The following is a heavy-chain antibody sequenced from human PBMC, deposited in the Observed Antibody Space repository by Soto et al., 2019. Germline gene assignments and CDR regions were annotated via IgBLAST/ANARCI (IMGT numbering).Heavy chain of an antibody. CDR3: VKQAHGLDGVAFDY. CDR2: VSTSGRST. D-gene: IGHD2-15*01. Sequence: PGGSLRLSCSASGFTFSSYDMHWVRQGTGKGLEWVSAVSTSGRSTYYADSVKDRFTISRDNSKNTLFLQMGSLRPEDTAIYYCVKQAHGLDGVAFDYWGQGAQVTVSS. J-gene: IGHJ4*02. V-gene: IGHV3-64D*06. CDR1: GFTFSSYD.